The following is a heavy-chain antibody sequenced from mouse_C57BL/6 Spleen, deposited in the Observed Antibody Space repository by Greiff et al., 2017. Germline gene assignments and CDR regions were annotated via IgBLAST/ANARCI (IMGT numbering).Heavy chain of an antibody. CDR1: EYEFPSHD. Sequence: EVKLMESGGGLVQPGESLKLSCESNEYEFPSHDMSWVRKTPEKRLELVAAINSDGGSTYYPDTMERRFIISRDNTKKTLYLQMSSLRSEDTALYYCAREGSYYGGWYFDVWGTGTTVTVSS. J-gene: IGHJ1*03. CDR2: INSDGGST. D-gene: IGHD1-1*01. CDR3: AREGSYYGGWYFDV. V-gene: IGHV5-2*01.